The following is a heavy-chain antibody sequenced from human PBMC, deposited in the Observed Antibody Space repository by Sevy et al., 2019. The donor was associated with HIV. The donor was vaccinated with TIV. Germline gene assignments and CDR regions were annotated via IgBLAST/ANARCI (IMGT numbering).Heavy chain of an antibody. V-gene: IGHV1-24*01. CDR1: GYTLTQFS. J-gene: IGHJ4*02. CDR3: ATTTDYYDSSGYPFDY. CDR2: FDPEDGDPEDSKT. D-gene: IGHD3-22*01. Sequence: ASVKVSCKVSGYTLTQFSMHWVRQAPGKGLEWMTTFDPEDGDPEDSKTIYAQKFLGRVTMTEDTSTDTAYMELSSLRSDDTAVYYCATTTDYYDSSGYPFDYWGQGTLVTVSS.